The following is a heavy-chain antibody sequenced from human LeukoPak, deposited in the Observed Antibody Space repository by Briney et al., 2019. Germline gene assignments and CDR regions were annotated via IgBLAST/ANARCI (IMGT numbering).Heavy chain of an antibody. J-gene: IGHJ6*02. CDR2: IYYRGST. CDR3: ARQKTAPPIFEYYGMDI. CDR1: GGSINNYY. V-gene: IGHV4-59*08. Sequence: SETLSLTCTVSGGSINNYYWSWIRQPPGKGLEWIGYIYYRGSTTYNPSLQSRVAISVDTSKNRFSLNLSFVTAADTAVYYCARQKTAPPIFEYYGMDIWGQGTTVTVSS. D-gene: IGHD3-9*01.